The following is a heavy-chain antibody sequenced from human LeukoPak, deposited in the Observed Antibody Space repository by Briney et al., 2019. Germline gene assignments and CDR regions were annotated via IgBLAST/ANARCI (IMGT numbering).Heavy chain of an antibody. CDR3: ARGYGSGPNYFYGMDV. CDR2: INHSGST. V-gene: IGHV4-34*01. J-gene: IGHJ6*02. D-gene: IGHD3-10*01. CDR1: GGSFSGYY. Sequence: SETLSLTCAVYGGSFSGYYWSWIRQPPGKGLEWIGEINHSGSTNYNPSLKSRVTISVDTSKNQFSLKLSSVTAADTAVYYCARGYGSGPNYFYGMDVWGQGTTVTVSS.